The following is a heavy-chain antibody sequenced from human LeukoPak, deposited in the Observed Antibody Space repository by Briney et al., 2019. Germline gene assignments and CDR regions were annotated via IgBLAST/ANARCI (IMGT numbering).Heavy chain of an antibody. CDR1: SYSFINYG. D-gene: IGHD3-3*01. CDR3: ARDDFVYKSFDY. V-gene: IGHV1-18*01. CDR2: ISAYNGNT. J-gene: IGHJ4*02. Sequence: ASVKVSCKASSYSFINYGINWVRQAPGQGLEWMGWISAYNGNTNYAQKFQGRVTMTTDTSTSTAYMELRSLRSDDTAMYYCARDDFVYKSFDYWGQGTLLTVSS.